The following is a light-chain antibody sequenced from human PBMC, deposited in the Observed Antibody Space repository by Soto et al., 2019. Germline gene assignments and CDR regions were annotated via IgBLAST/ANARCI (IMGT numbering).Light chain of an antibody. V-gene: IGLV4-69*01. CDR2: LNSDGSH. J-gene: IGLJ2*01. CDR3: QTWGTGIQV. CDR1: SGHSSYA. Sequence: QPVLTQSPSASASLGASVKLTCTLRSGHSSYALAWHQQQPEKGPRYSMKLNSDGSHSKGDGIPDRFSGSSSGAERYLTISSLQSEDEADYYCQTWGTGIQVFGGGTKLTVL.